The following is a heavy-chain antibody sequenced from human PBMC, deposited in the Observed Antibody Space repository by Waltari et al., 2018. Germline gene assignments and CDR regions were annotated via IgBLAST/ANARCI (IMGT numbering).Heavy chain of an antibody. J-gene: IGHJ4*02. V-gene: IGHV3-7*01. Sequence: EVQLVESGGDLVQPGGSLRLSCAASGFTFSRYWMSWVRQAPGKGLEWVALMSEDGRWKNYVDSVKGRFTISRDNAENSLFLQMNSLRAEDTAVYYCVRHPDAGTADYWGQGTLVTVSS. D-gene: IGHD1-1*01. CDR2: MSEDGRWK. CDR3: VRHPDAGTADY. CDR1: GFTFSRYW.